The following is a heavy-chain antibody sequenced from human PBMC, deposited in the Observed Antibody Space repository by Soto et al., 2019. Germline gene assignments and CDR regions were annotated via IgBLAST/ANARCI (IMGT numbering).Heavy chain of an antibody. V-gene: IGHV3-30*04. D-gene: IGHD3-10*01. CDR3: AKAPRREGSFDP. CDR2: ISYDGMTK. Sequence: QVQLVESGGGVVQPGRSLRLSCEASGITFRGYAMRWVRQAPGQGLEWVAVISYDGMTKKYADSVKGRLTISRDDSKNTLYLQMNSLRVDDTAVYYCAKAPRREGSFDPCGQGTLVTVSS. J-gene: IGHJ5*02. CDR1: GITFRGYA.